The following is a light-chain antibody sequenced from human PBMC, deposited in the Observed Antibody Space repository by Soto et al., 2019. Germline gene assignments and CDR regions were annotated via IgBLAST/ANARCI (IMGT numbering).Light chain of an antibody. J-gene: IGLJ3*02. CDR2: EVS. Sequence: QSALTQPASVSGSPGQSITISCTGTSSDVGGYNYVSWYQQHPGKAPKLMIYEVSNRPSGVSNRFSGSKSGNTASLTISGLQAEDGADYYCISYTSSSNLEVFGGGTKLTVL. CDR1: SSDVGGYNY. V-gene: IGLV2-14*01. CDR3: ISYTSSSNLEV.